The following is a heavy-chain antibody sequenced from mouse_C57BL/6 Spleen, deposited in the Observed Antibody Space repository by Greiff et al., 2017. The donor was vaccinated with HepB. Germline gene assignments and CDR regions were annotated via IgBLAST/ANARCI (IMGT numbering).Heavy chain of an antibody. V-gene: IGHV1-64*01. CDR2: IHPNSGST. CDR1: GYTFTSYW. J-gene: IGHJ2*01. D-gene: IGHD4-1*01. CDR3: ASRTGTGDYFDY. Sequence: QVQLKQPGAELVKPGASVKLSCKASGYTFTSYWMHWVKQRPGQGLEWIGMIHPNSGSTNYNEKFKSKATLTVDKSSSTAYMQLSSLTSEDSAVYYCASRTGTGDYFDYWGQGTTLTVSS.